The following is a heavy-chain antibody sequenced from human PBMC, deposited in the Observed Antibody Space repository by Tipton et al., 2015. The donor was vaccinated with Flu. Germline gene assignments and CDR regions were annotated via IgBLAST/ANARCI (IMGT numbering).Heavy chain of an antibody. CDR1: GASISSESYY. D-gene: IGHD3-10*01. J-gene: IGHJ3*02. CDR2: IYHSGRT. CDR3: ARVRAVTMVRGLAFDAFDI. Sequence: TLSLTCTVSGASISSESYYWGWIRPPPGKGLEWIGRIYHSGRTNYNPSLKSRVTISLDKSKNQFSLNLSSVTAADTAVYYCARVRAVTMVRGLAFDAFDIWGLGTMFAVAS. V-gene: IGHV4-39*07.